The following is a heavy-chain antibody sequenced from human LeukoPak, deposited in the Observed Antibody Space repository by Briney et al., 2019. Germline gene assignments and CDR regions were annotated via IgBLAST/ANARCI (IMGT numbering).Heavy chain of an antibody. Sequence: QSGGSLRLSCAASGFTFNIDAMSWVRQAPGKGLEWVSSITSSGDATFHADSVKDRFTISRDNSKSTLYLQMSRLRVEDTAVYYCAKDRPNYHESNGHYYRLNGDSWGQGTLVTVSS. D-gene: IGHD3-22*01. J-gene: IGHJ5*01. CDR3: AKDRPNYHESNGHYYRLNGDS. CDR2: ITSSGDAT. CDR1: GFTFNIDA. V-gene: IGHV3-23*01.